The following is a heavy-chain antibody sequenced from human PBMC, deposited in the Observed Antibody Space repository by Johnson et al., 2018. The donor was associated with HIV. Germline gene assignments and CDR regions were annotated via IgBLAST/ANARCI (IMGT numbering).Heavy chain of an antibody. CDR2: IYSGGST. D-gene: IGHD1-14*01. CDR1: GFTVSSNY. Sequence: VQLVESGGGLVQPGGSLRLSCAASGFTVSSNYMSWVRQAPGKGLEWVSVIYSGGSTYYADSVKGRVNISRDNSKNTLYLQMNSLRAEDTAVYYCARLGYNHIASTDAFDIWGQGTMVTVSS. V-gene: IGHV3-66*02. CDR3: ARLGYNHIASTDAFDI. J-gene: IGHJ3*02.